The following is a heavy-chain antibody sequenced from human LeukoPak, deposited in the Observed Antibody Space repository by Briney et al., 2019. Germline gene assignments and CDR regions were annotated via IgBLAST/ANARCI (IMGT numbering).Heavy chain of an antibody. V-gene: IGHV4-59*01. CDR3: ARLGADPISTSYFQH. CDR2: IYYSGST. J-gene: IGHJ1*01. Sequence: KPSETLSLTCTVSGGSISSYYWSWIRQPPGKELEWIGYIYYSGSTNYNPSLKSRVTISVDTSKNQFSLKLSSVTAADTAVYYCARLGADPISTSYFQHWGQGTLVTVSS. D-gene: IGHD3-16*01. CDR1: GGSISSYY.